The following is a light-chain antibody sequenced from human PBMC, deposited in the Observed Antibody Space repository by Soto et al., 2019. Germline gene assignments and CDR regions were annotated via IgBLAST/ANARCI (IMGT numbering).Light chain of an antibody. CDR3: LHDYNYPYT. CDR2: GAS. J-gene: IGKJ2*01. V-gene: IGKV1-6*01. Sequence: AIQMTRSPSSLSASVGDRVTSTCRASQGIRNDLGWYQQKSGKAPKLLIYGASSLHSGVPSRFSGSGAGTDFTITISSLQPEDFATYYFLHDYNYPYTFGQGTKVEIK. CDR1: QGIRND.